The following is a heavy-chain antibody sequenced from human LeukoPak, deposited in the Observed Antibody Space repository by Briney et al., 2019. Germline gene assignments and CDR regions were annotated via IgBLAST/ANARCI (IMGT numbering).Heavy chain of an antibody. CDR2: IIGKGGNYAT. D-gene: IGHD4-23*01. J-gene: IGHJ4*02. CDR3: SAAVITRFDY. Sequence: GGSLRLSCAASGFGFSAAHMHWVRQASGKGLEWVGRIIGKGGNYATAYGAPVKGRFTISRDDSKNTAYLQMNNLRTDDTAVYYCSAAVITRFDYWGQGALVTVSS. V-gene: IGHV3-73*01. CDR1: GFGFSAAH.